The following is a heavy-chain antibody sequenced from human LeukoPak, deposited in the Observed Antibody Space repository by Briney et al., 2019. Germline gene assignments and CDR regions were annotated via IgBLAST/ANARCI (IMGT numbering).Heavy chain of an antibody. CDR1: GYSFTNYW. V-gene: IGHV5-51*01. Sequence: GESLKISXKGSGYSFTNYWIGWVRQLPGKGLEWMGIIYPGDSNTIYSPSFQGQVTISADKAITTAYLQWSSLKASDTAMYYCARGPYCSSTSCYSPYYSYYMDVWGKGTTVTVS. J-gene: IGHJ6*03. CDR2: IYPGDSNT. CDR3: ARGPYCSSTSCYSPYYSYYMDV. D-gene: IGHD2-2*01.